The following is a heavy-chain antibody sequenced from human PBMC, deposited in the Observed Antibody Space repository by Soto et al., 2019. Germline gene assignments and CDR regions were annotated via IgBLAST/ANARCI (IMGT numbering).Heavy chain of an antibody. D-gene: IGHD5-18*01. J-gene: IGHJ4*02. CDR1: GDSINSRY. CDR2: IDYVGST. CDR3: ARHVDTTRAYYFDY. V-gene: IGHV4-59*11. Sequence: SETLSLTCSVSGDSINSRYWSWIRQPPGKGLEWIGYIDYVGSTNYAPSLQSRVTMSVDTSKNQFSLKLNSVTAADTAVYYCARHVDTTRAYYFDYWGQGTLVTVSS.